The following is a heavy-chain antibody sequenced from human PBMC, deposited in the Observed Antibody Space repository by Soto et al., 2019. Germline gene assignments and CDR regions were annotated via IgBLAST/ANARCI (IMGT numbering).Heavy chain of an antibody. D-gene: IGHD2-15*01. CDR1: GFSFSSYW. J-gene: IGHJ3*01. Sequence: EVQLVESGGGLVQPGGSLRLSCADSGFSFSSYWMHWVRQGPGKGLVWVARINTEGSSTNYADSVEGRFTISRDNAKNTVYLQMNSLRAEDTAVYYCARSPGGYYIEWGQGTMVTISS. CDR2: INTEGSST. CDR3: ARSPGGYYIE. V-gene: IGHV3-74*01.